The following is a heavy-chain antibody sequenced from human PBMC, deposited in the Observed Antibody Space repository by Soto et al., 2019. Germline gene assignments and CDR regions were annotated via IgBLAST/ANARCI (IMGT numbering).Heavy chain of an antibody. CDR3: ARHEKARIAVADDFDY. V-gene: IGHV4-30-2*03. J-gene: IGHJ4*02. D-gene: IGHD6-19*01. Sequence: SETLSLTYAVSGGSISSGGYSWSWIRQPPGKGLEWIGYIYHSGSTYYNPSLKSRVTISVDTSKNQFSLKLSSVTAADRAVYYCARHEKARIAVADDFDYWGQGTLVTVSS. CDR2: IYHSGST. CDR1: GGSISSGGYS.